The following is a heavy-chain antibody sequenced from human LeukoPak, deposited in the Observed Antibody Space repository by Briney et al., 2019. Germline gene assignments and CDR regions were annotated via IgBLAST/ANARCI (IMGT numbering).Heavy chain of an antibody. CDR1: GVSISSSNSY. J-gene: IGHJ4*02. CDR3: ARVSIDYYDSSGYYPRVLDY. D-gene: IGHD3-22*01. CDR2: IYYSGNT. V-gene: IGHV4-39*07. Sequence: SETLSLTCTVSGVSISSSNSYWGWIRQPPGKGLEWIGSIYYSGNTYYNASLKSRVTISVDTSKNQFSLKLSSVTAADTAVYYCARVSIDYYDSSGYYPRVLDYWGQGTLVTVSS.